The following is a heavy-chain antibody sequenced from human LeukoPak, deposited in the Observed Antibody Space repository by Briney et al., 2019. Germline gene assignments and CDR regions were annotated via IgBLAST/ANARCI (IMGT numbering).Heavy chain of an antibody. Sequence: SETLSLTCTVSGGSISSGGYYWSWIRQHPGKGLEWIGYIYYSGSTYYNPSLKSRVTISVDTSKNQFSLKQSSVTAADTAVYCASRSNTYYYDSSGYYFAFDIRGQGTMVTVSS. J-gene: IGHJ3*02. CDR3: ASRSNTYYYDSSGYYFAFDI. CDR2: IYYSGST. CDR1: GGSISSGGYY. D-gene: IGHD3-22*01. V-gene: IGHV4-31*03.